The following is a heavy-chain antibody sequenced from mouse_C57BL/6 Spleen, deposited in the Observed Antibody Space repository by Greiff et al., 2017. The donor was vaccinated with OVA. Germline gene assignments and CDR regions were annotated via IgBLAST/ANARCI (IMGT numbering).Heavy chain of an antibody. CDR1: GYTFTDYE. V-gene: IGHV1-15*01. CDR3: TRDDGYYLFAY. D-gene: IGHD2-3*01. CDR2: IDPETGGT. J-gene: IGHJ3*01. Sequence: VKLVESGAELVRPGASVTLSCKASGYTFTDYEMHWVKQTPVHGLEWIGAIDPETGGTAYNQKFKGKAILTADKSSSTAYMELRSLTSEDSAVYYCTRDDGYYLFAYWGQGTLVTVSA.